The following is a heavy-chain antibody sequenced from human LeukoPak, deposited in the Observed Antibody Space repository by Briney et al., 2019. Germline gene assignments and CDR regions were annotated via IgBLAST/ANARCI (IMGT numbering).Heavy chain of an antibody. D-gene: IGHD3-22*01. CDR1: GFTFSSYW. V-gene: IGHV3-7*04. Sequence: GGSLRLSCAASGFTFSSYWMTWVRQAPGKELEWVANIKQDGSEKYYVDSLKGRFTISRDNAKNSLCLQMNSLRAEDTAVYYCARDGPRAGDGSAFFGVPGYWGQGTLVTVSS. CDR2: IKQDGSEK. J-gene: IGHJ4*02. CDR3: ARDGPRAGDGSAFFGVPGY.